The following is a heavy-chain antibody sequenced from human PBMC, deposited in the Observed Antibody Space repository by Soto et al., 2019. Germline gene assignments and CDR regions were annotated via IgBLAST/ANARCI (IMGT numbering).Heavy chain of an antibody. Sequence: PSETLSLTCTVSGGSISSGGYYWSWIRQHPGKGLEWIGYIYYSGSTYYNPSLKSRVTISVDTSKNQFSLKLSSVTAADTAVYYCARSFSQQLSGNWFDPWGQGTLVTVSS. D-gene: IGHD6-13*01. J-gene: IGHJ5*02. CDR3: ARSFSQQLSGNWFDP. CDR1: GGSISSGGYY. CDR2: IYYSGST. V-gene: IGHV4-31*03.